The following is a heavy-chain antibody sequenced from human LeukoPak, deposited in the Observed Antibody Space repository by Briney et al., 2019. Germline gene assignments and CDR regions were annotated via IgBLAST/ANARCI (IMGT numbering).Heavy chain of an antibody. CDR2: INPNSGGT. Sequence: ASVKVSCKTSGYTFTGYYIHWVRQAPGQGLEWMGWINPNSGGTNYAQKFQGRVTMTRDTSISTTYMELSRLRSDDTATYYCARDYDSSGYYRDYWGQGTLVTVSS. D-gene: IGHD3-22*01. V-gene: IGHV1-2*02. CDR1: GYTFTGYY. J-gene: IGHJ4*02. CDR3: ARDYDSSGYYRDY.